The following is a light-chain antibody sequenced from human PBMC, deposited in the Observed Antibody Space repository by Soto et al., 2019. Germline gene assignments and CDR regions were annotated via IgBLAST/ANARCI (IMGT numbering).Light chain of an antibody. V-gene: IGLV2-14*01. CDR3: SSYTSSSTLV. CDR1: SSDVGGYNY. J-gene: IGLJ1*01. Sequence: SALTQPASVSVSPGQSITISCTGTSSDVGGYNYVSWYQQHPGKAPKLMIYDVSNRPSGVSNRFSGSKSGNTASLTISGLQAEDEADYYCSSYTSSSTLVFGTGTKLTVL. CDR2: DVS.